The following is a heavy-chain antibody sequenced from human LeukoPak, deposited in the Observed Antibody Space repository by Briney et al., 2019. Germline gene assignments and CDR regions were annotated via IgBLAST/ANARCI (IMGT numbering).Heavy chain of an antibody. CDR2: IKQDGSEK. Sequence: PGGSLRLSCAASGFTFSSYWMSWVRQAPGKGLEWVANIKQDGSEKYYVDSVKGRFTISRDNAKNSLYLQMNSLRAEDTAVYYCARDTDSSGWYGAFDIWGQGTMVTVSS. D-gene: IGHD6-19*01. J-gene: IGHJ3*02. CDR1: GFTFSSYW. CDR3: ARDTDSSGWYGAFDI. V-gene: IGHV3-7*01.